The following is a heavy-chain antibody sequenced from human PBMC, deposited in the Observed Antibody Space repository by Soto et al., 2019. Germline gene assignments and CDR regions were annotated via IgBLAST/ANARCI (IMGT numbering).Heavy chain of an antibody. CDR3: VRDSLIPSAADYYYDMDV. CDR1: GGGFSNYA. CDR2: IIPIFRTA. Sequence: SVKVSCKASGGGFSNYAISWVRQAPGQRPEWVGGIIPIFRTATYAQKFQGRVTITADDSTSIAYMELTSLRSEDTAVYYCVRDSLIPSAADYYYDMDVWGQGNTVTVS. J-gene: IGHJ6*02. D-gene: IGHD2-21*01. V-gene: IGHV1-69*13.